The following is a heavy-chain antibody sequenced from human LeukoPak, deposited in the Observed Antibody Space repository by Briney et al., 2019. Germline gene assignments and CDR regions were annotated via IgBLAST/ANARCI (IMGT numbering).Heavy chain of an antibody. J-gene: IGHJ4*02. CDR2: IYHSGST. CDR3: ARGRSLWFGELCYFDY. CDR1: GYSISSGYY. V-gene: IGHV4-38-2*02. D-gene: IGHD3-10*01. Sequence: SETLSLTCTVSGYSISSGYYWGWIRQPPGKGLEWIGSIYHSGSTYYNPSLKSRVTISVDTSKNQFSLKLSSVTAADTAVYYCARGRSLWFGELCYFDYRGQGTLVTVSS.